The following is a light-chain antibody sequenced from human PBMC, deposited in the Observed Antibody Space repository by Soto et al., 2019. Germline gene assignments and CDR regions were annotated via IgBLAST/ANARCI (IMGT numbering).Light chain of an antibody. Sequence: DIQMTQSPSSLSASVGDRVTITCRARQSITNYLNWYQQKPGKAPNLLIYVTSTLQSGVPSRFSGSGSGTDFTLTINTLQPEDLATYYCQQSYSTPYTFGQVTKLEIK. CDR1: QSITNY. CDR2: VTS. CDR3: QQSYSTPYT. V-gene: IGKV1-39*01. J-gene: IGKJ2*01.